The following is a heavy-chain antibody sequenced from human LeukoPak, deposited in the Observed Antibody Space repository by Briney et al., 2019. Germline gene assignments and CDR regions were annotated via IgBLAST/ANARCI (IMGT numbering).Heavy chain of an antibody. Sequence: ASVKVSCKASGYTFTGYYMHWVRQAPGQGLEWMGWINPNSGGTNYAQKFQGRVTMTRDTSISTAYMELSRLRSDDTAVYYCARAVGDNTGIDYWGQGTLVTVSS. D-gene: IGHD1-26*01. V-gene: IGHV1-2*02. CDR2: INPNSGGT. J-gene: IGHJ4*02. CDR3: ARAVGDNTGIDY. CDR1: GYTFTGYY.